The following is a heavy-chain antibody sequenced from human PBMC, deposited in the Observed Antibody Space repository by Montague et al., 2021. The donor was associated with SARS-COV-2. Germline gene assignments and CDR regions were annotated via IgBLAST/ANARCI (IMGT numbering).Heavy chain of an antibody. CDR1: GGSISSGSYY. CDR2: IYTNGST. Sequence: TLSLTCTVSGGSISSGSYYWGWIRQPAGKGLEWIGRIYTNGSTYYNPSLKSRVTISIDTSKNQFSLKLNSVTAADTAVYYCASGITASYSHYLYVWGQGTMVTVSS. J-gene: IGHJ1*01. D-gene: IGHD1-26*01. CDR3: ASGITASYSHYLYV. V-gene: IGHV4-61*02.